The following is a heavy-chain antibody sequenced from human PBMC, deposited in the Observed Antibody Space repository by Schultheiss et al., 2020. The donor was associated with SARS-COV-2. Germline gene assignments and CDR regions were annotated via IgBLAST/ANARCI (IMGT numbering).Heavy chain of an antibody. V-gene: IGHV4-59*01. CDR3: ARDADYYYYHMDL. CDR2: IYYTGRT. J-gene: IGHJ6*03. CDR1: GGSISSYY. Sequence: SQTLSLTCTVSGGSISSYYWSWIRQPPGKGLEWIGYIYYTGRTNYNPSLKSRVTISVDTSKNQFSLKLISVTAADTAVYYCARDADYYYYHMDLWGKGTTVTVSS.